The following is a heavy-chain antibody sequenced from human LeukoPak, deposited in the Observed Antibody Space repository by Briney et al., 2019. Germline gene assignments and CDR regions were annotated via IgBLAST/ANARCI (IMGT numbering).Heavy chain of an antibody. CDR2: INSDGINT. V-gene: IGHV3-74*01. CDR3: ARPCGGDCNDAFDI. D-gene: IGHD2-21*02. Sequence: GGSLRLSCAASGFTFSNYWMHWVRQAPGKGLVWVSRINSDGINTSYADSVKGRFTISRDNAKNTLNLQMNSLRAEDTAVYYCARPCGGDCNDAFDIWGQGTMVTVSS. J-gene: IGHJ3*02. CDR1: GFTFSNYW.